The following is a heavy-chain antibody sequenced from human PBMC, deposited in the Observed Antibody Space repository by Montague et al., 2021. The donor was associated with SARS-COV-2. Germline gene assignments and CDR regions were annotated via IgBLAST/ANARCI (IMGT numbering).Heavy chain of an antibody. CDR3: GRDMDP. Sequence: SLRLSCAASGLTFTSHWMTWVRQAPGKGLEWVASINQDGSDKYYVDSVKGRFTISRDNAKNSLFLQMNSLRVEETAVYYCGRDMDPGGQGTLVTVSS. CDR1: GLTFTSHW. CDR2: INQDGSDK. J-gene: IGHJ5*02. V-gene: IGHV3-7*03. D-gene: IGHD2-2*03.